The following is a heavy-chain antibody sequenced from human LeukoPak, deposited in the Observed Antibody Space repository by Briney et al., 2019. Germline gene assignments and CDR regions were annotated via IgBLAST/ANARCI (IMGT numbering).Heavy chain of an antibody. CDR1: GFTFSSYS. CDR3: ARTPWGSDAFDI. V-gene: IGHV3-21*01. J-gene: IGHJ3*02. D-gene: IGHD3-16*01. CDR2: ISSSSSYI. Sequence: GGSLRLSCAASGFTFSSYSMNWVRQAPGKGLEWVSSISSSSSYIYYADSVKGRFTISRDNAKNSLYLQMNSLRAEDTAVYYCARTPWGSDAFDIWGQGTMVTVPS.